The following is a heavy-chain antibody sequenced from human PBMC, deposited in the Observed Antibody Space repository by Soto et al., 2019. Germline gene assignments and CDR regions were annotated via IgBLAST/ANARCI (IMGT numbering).Heavy chain of an antibody. D-gene: IGHD3-22*01. CDR1: GGSISSGDYY. J-gene: IGHJ4*02. V-gene: IGHV4-30-4*01. CDR3: ARVDGSGYQPFDY. CDR2: IYYSGST. Sequence: QVQLQESGPGLVKPSQTLSLTCTVSGGSISSGDYYWSWIRQPPGKGLEWIGYIYYSGSTYYNPSLKSRVTISVATSKNQFSLKLSSVTAADTAVYYCARVDGSGYQPFDYWGQGTLVTVSS.